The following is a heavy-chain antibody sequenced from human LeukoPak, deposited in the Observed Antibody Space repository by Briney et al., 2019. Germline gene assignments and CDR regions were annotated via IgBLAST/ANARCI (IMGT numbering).Heavy chain of an antibody. D-gene: IGHD3-22*01. CDR1: GGTFSSYA. CDR3: ARPNTYYYDSSGPNTDAFDI. CDR2: IIPILGIA. V-gene: IGHV1-69*04. Sequence: ASVKVSCMSSGGTFSSYAISWVRQAPGQGLEWMGRIIPILGIANYAQKFQGRVTITADKSTSTAYMELSSLRSEDTAVYYCARPNTYYYDSSGPNTDAFDIWGQGTMVTVSS. J-gene: IGHJ3*02.